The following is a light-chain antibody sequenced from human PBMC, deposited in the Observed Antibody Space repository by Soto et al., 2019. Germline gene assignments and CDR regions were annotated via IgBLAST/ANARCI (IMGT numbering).Light chain of an antibody. CDR2: RAS. CDR3: QQYHYYVYT. CDR1: QSVSDS. J-gene: IGKJ2*01. V-gene: IGKV1-5*03. Sequence: EIQMTQSPSTLSASVGDRVTIACRASQSVSDSLAWYQQKSGEAPKLLIYRASTLDGGVPSRFSGSGSGTEFTLTINSLQPDDSATYFCQQYHYYVYTFGQGTKLEIK.